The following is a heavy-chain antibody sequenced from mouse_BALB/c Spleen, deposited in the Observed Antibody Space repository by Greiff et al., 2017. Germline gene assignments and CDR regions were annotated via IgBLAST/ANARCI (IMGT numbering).Heavy chain of an antibody. V-gene: IGHV1-63*02. CDR3: ARAYYYGTLYYFDY. J-gene: IGHJ2*01. CDR2: IYPGGGYT. Sequence: QVQLQQSGAELVRPGTSVKISCKASGYTFTNYWLGWVKQRPGHGLEWIGDIYPGGGYTNYNEKFKGKATLTADTSSSTAYMQLSSLTSEDSAVYFCARAYYYGTLYYFDYWGQGTTLTVSS. D-gene: IGHD1-1*01. CDR1: GYTFTNYW.